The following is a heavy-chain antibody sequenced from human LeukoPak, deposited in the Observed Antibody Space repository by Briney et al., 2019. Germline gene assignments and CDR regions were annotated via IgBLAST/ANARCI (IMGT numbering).Heavy chain of an antibody. V-gene: IGHV4-39*07. CDR1: GGSISSSSYY. J-gene: IGHJ4*02. Sequence: SETLSLTCTVSGGSISSSSYYWGWIRQPPGKGLEWIGSIYYSGSTYYNPSLKSRVTISVDTSKNQFSLKLSSVTAADTAVYYCARTVEGGVDYWGQGTLVTVSS. D-gene: IGHD3-16*01. CDR3: ARTVEGGVDY. CDR2: IYYSGST.